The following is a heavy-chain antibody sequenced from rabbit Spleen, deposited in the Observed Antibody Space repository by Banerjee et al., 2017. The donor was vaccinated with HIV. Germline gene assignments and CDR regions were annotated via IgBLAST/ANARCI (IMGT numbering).Heavy chain of an antibody. D-gene: IGHD1-1*01. CDR3: ARDTSSSFSSYGMDL. J-gene: IGHJ6*01. Sequence: QSLEESGGGLVKPEGSLTLTCTASGFSFSVSSYMCWVRQAPGKGLEWIACIEAGSSGFTYFANWAKGRFTISMTSSTTVTLQMTSLTAADTATYFCARDTSSSFSSYGMDLWGPGTLVTVS. V-gene: IGHV1S40*01. CDR1: GFSFSVSSY. CDR2: IEAGSSGFT.